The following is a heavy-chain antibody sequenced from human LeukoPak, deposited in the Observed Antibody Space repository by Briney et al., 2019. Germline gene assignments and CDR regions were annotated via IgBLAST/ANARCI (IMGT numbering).Heavy chain of an antibody. V-gene: IGHV3-53*01. CDR2: IYSDGSA. J-gene: IGHJ5*02. CDR1: GFTFSNNR. Sequence: GGSLRLSCAASGFTFSNNRMSWVRQAPGKGLEWVSVIYSDGSAYYADSVKGRFTISRDNSKSTLYLQMNSLRADDTAVYYCVRDLTCGQATLVTVSS. CDR3: VRDLT.